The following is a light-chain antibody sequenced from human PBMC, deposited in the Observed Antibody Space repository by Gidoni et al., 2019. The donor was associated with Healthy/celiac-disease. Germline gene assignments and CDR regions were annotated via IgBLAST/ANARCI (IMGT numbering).Light chain of an antibody. J-gene: IGLJ2*01. V-gene: IGLV2-18*02. Sequence: QSALTQPPSVSGSPGQSVTISCTGTSSDVGSYNRVFWSPQPPGTAPKLMIYEVRNRPSGVPDRFSGSKSGNTASLTISGLQAEDEADYYCSSYTSSSTPVFGGGTKLTVL. CDR1: SSDVGSYNR. CDR2: EVR. CDR3: SSYTSSSTPV.